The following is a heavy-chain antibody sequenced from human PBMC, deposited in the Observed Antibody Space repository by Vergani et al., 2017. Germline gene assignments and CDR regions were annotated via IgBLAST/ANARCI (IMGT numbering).Heavy chain of an antibody. CDR3: AKDMSSGYDQGPFDY. V-gene: IGHV3-9*01. CDR2: ISWNSGSI. CDR1: GFTFSSYG. J-gene: IGHJ4*02. D-gene: IGHD5-12*01. Sequence: VQLVESGGGVVQPGGSLRLSCAASGFTFSSYGMHWVRQAPGKGLEWVSGISWNSGSIGYADSVKGRFTISRDNAKNSLYLQMNSLRAEDTALYYCAKDMSSGYDQGPFDYWGQGTLVTVSS.